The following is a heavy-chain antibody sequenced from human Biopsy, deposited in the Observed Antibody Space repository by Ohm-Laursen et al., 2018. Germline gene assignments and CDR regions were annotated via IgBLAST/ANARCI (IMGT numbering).Heavy chain of an antibody. Sequence: SLRLSCAASGFTFSSYSMNWVRQAPGKGLEWVASISSTSNHIHYVDSVWGRFTISRDNAENSLYLEMNSLRVEDTAVYYCAKDDYDRVSSGYYFDYWGQGTLVPVSS. V-gene: IGHV3-21*01. J-gene: IGHJ4*02. CDR2: ISSTSNHI. CDR3: AKDDYDRVSSGYYFDY. CDR1: GFTFSSYS. D-gene: IGHD3-10*02.